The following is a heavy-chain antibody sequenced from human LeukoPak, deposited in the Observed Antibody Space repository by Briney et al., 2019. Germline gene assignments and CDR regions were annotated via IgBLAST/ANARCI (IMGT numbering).Heavy chain of an antibody. V-gene: IGHV4-4*07. CDR3: AREYSSTSGRHFDY. Sequence: PSETLSLTCTVSGGSFSSYYWTWIRQPAGKGLEWIGRIYSSGSTNYNPSLRSRVTISVDKSKNQFSLNLTSVTAADTGVYHWAREYSSTSGRHFDYGGQGILVTVPS. D-gene: IGHD6-19*01. J-gene: IGHJ4*02. CDR2: IYSSGST. CDR1: GGSFSSYY.